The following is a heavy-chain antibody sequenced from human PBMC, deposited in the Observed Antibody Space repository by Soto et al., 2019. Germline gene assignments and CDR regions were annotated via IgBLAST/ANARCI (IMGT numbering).Heavy chain of an antibody. Sequence: QVQLVQSGAEVKKPGASVKVSCKASGYTFTGYYMHWVRQAPGQGLEWMGWINPNSGGTNYAQKFQGGGTMTRDTSNSTAYMELSRLRSDDTAVYYCARAGVGIVVVPAATHDAFDIWGQGTMVTVSS. J-gene: IGHJ3*02. CDR2: INPNSGGT. D-gene: IGHD2-2*01. CDR1: GYTFTGYY. CDR3: ARAGVGIVVVPAATHDAFDI. V-gene: IGHV1-2*02.